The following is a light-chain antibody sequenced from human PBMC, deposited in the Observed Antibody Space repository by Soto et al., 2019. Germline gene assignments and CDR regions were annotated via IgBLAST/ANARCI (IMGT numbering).Light chain of an antibody. CDR3: GSDEWT. V-gene: IGKV3-20*01. CDR1: QSIRSPF. Sequence: EIVLTQSPATLSLSPGERATLSCRASQSIRSPFLAWYQQKPGQAPRLFIHGASSRASGIPDRFSGSRSGTDFTLTISRLEPEDFTMYYRGSDEWTFGQGTKVE. J-gene: IGKJ1*01. CDR2: GAS.